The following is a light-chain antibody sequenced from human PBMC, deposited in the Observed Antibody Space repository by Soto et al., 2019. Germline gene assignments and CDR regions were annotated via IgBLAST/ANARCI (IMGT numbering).Light chain of an antibody. J-gene: IGLJ7*01. CDR2: LNSDGSH. Sequence: QSVLTQWPSASASLGASVKLTCTLSSGHSSYAIAWHQQQPEKGPRFLMRLNSDGSHNKGYGIPYRFSGSSSGAERYLTISSLQSEDEADYYCQTWGTDVSVFGGGTQLPVL. CDR3: QTWGTDVSV. CDR1: SGHSSYA. V-gene: IGLV4-69*01.